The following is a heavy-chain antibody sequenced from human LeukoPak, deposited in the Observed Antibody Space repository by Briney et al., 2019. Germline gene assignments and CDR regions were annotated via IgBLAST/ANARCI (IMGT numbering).Heavy chain of an antibody. V-gene: IGHV3-73*01. J-gene: IGHJ4*02. CDR2: IRSKANSYAT. D-gene: IGHD4-17*01. CDR1: GFTFSGSA. Sequence: PGGSLRLSCAASGFTFSGSAMHWVRQASGKGLEWVGRIRSKANSYATAYAASVKGRFTISRDNAKNSLYLQMNSLRAEDTAVYYCARESGSVTSEVDFDYWGQGTLVTVSS. CDR3: ARESGSVTSEVDFDY.